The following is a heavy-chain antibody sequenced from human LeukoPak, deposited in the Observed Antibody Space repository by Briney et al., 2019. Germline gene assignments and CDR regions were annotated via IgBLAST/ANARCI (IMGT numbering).Heavy chain of an antibody. V-gene: IGHV3-53*01. D-gene: IGHD6-13*01. CDR2: IYRDGST. Sequence: GGSLRLSCAASGFTVSTNYMSWVRQAPGKGLEWVSVIYRDGSTYYVESVKGRFTISRDNSKNTLYLQMNSLRAEDTAVYYCARAPYSSSYFLDYWGQGTLVTVSS. J-gene: IGHJ4*02. CDR3: ARAPYSSSYFLDY. CDR1: GFTVSTNY.